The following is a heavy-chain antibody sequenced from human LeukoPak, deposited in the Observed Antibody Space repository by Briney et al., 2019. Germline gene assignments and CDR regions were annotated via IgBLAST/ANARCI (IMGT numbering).Heavy chain of an antibody. D-gene: IGHD4-11*01. V-gene: IGHV3-7*01. J-gene: IGHJ4*02. CDR1: GFTFSSYW. CDR2: IKQDGSEK. CDR3: VKGHLIYRLLDY. Sequence: GGSLRLSRAASGFTFSSYWMSWVRQAPGKGLEWVANIKQDGSEKYYVDSVKGRFTISRDNAKNSLYLQMNSLRAEDTAVYYCVKGHLIYRLLDYWGQGTLVTVSS.